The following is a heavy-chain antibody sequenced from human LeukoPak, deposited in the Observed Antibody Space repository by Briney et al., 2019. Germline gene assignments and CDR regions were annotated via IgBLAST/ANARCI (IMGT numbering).Heavy chain of an antibody. CDR1: GFSLKTSGVG. CDR3: VHWCSALMPFDY. J-gene: IGHJ4*02. CDR2: IYWDDDK. Sequence: SGPALVKPTQTLTLTCTFSGFSLKTSGVGVGWIRQPPVKALEWLALIYWDDDKRYSPSLKNRLTITKDTSKNQVVLTMTNMDPVDTATYYCVHWCSALMPFDYWGQGTLVTVSS. D-gene: IGHD2-2*01. V-gene: IGHV2-5*02.